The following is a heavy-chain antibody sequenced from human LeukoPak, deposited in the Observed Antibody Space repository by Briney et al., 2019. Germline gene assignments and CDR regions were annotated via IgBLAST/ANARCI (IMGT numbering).Heavy chain of an antibody. J-gene: IGHJ4*02. CDR2: IYYSGST. Sequence: SETLSLTCTVSGGSISSSSYYWGWIRLPPGKGLEWIGSIYYSGSTYYNPSLKSRVTISVDTSKNQFSLKLSSVTAADTAVYYCARFNSGSYQHYFDYWGQGTLVTVSS. D-gene: IGHD1-26*01. CDR1: GGSISSSSYY. CDR3: ARFNSGSYQHYFDY. V-gene: IGHV4-39*07.